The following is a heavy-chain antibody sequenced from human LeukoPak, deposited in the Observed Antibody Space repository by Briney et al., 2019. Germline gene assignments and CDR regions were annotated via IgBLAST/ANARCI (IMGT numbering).Heavy chain of an antibody. CDR3: ARDEAVMTTVLSDAFDI. V-gene: IGHV3-33*08. CDR2: IWYDGSKK. Sequence: PGGSLRLSCAASGLTFSSYAMSWVRQAPGKGLEWVALIWYDGSKKFCTDSVKGRFTISRDNSKNTLYLQMNSLRAEDTAVYYCARDEAVMTTVLSDAFDIWGQGTMVTVSS. D-gene: IGHD4-17*01. CDR1: GLTFSSYA. J-gene: IGHJ3*02.